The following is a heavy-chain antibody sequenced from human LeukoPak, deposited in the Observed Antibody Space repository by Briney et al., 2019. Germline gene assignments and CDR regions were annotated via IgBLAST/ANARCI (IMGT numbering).Heavy chain of an antibody. CDR2: IRYDGSNK. D-gene: IGHD3-10*01. V-gene: IGHV3-30*02. CDR3: AKDPYYYGSGSYPAEYFQH. CDR1: GFTFSSYG. Sequence: PGGSLRLSCAASGFTFSSYGMHWVRQAPGKGLEWVAFIRYDGSNKYYADSVKGRFTISRENSKNTLYLQMNSLRAEDTAAYYYAKDPYYYGSGSYPAEYFQHWGQGTLVTVSS. J-gene: IGHJ1*01.